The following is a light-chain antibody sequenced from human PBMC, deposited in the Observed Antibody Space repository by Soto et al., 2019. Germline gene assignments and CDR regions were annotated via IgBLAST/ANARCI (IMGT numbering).Light chain of an antibody. CDR2: DVT. CDR1: SSDVGGYNY. J-gene: IGLJ1*01. Sequence: QSVLTQPASVSGSPGQSITISCTGTSSDVGGYNYVSWYQQHPGKAPKLIISDVTDRPSGVSDPFSGTNSTHTASLTISGPHPEDEGEYYCSSYTTSNTRPMVVGTGTKVTVL. V-gene: IGLV2-14*01. CDR3: SSYTTSNTRPMV.